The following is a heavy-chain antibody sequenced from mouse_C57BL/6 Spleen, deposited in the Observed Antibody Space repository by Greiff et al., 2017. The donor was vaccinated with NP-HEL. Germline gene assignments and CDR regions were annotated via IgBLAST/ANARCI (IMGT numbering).Heavy chain of an antibody. Sequence: QVQLKQSGPGLVQPSQSLSLTCTVSGFSLTSYGVHWVRQPPGKGLEWLGVIWSGGSTDYNAAFISSLCIIKDNCKSQFFYKMNSRQADNTAIYYGAKEWGYGEVFAYWGQGTLVTVSA. V-gene: IGHV2-4*01. J-gene: IGHJ3*01. CDR2: IWSGGST. D-gene: IGHD2-2*01. CDR3: AKEWGYGEVFAY. CDR1: GFSLTSYG.